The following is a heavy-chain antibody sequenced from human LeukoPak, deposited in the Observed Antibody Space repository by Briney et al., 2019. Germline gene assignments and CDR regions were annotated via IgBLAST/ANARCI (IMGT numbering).Heavy chain of an antibody. D-gene: IGHD2-2*01. Sequence: PGGSLRLSCAASGFTFSSHWMHWVRQAPEKGLVGVAHINADGSGTYYAASVKRRSNISRDNAKNTLYLQMHSLTAEDTAVYYCVRGALRDCSYTSCTRGNWFDPWGQGTLVTVSS. CDR3: VRGALRDCSYTSCTRGNWFDP. J-gene: IGHJ5*02. V-gene: IGHV3-74*01. CDR2: INADGSGT. CDR1: GFTFSSHW.